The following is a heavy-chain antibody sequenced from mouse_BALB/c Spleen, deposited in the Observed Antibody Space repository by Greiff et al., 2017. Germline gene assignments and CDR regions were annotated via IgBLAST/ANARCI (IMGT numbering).Heavy chain of an antibody. CDR2: ISYSGST. J-gene: IGHJ2*01. CDR3: ARGNYYRYDDYFDY. D-gene: IGHD2-14*01. CDR1: GDSINSGY. Sequence: EVKLMESGPSLVKPSQTLSLTCSVTGDSINSGYWNWIRKFPGNKLEYMGYISYSGSTYYNPSLKSRISITRDTSKNQYYLQLNSVTTEDTATYYCARGNYYRYDDYFDYWGQGTTLTGTS. V-gene: IGHV3-8*02.